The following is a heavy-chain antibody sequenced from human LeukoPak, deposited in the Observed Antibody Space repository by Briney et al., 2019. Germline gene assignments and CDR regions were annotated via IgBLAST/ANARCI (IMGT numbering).Heavy chain of an antibody. Sequence: SETLPLTCTVSGGSISSYYWSWIRQPPGKGLELIGYIYYSGSTNYNPSLKSRVTISADTSKNQFSLKLSSVTAADTAVYYCARHGSYHLNFDYWGQGTLVTVSS. J-gene: IGHJ4*02. CDR1: GGSISSYY. CDR3: ARHGSYHLNFDY. V-gene: IGHV4-59*08. CDR2: IYYSGST. D-gene: IGHD1-26*01.